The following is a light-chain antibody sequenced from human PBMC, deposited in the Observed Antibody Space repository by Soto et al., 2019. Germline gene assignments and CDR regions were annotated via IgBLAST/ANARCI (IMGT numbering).Light chain of an antibody. J-gene: IGKJ5*01. Sequence: EIVVTHSSGTPSVSPGGRAHLSCRGSQSVSSNLAWYQQKPGQAPRLLIYGASTRATGIPARFSGSGSGTEFTLTISSLQSEDFAVYYCRQYNNWPPLTFGQGTRLEIK. CDR2: GAS. V-gene: IGKV3D-15*01. CDR3: RQYNNWPPLT. CDR1: QSVSSN.